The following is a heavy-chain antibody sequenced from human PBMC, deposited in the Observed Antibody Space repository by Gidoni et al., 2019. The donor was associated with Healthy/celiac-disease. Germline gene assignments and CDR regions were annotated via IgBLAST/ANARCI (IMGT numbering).Heavy chain of an antibody. CDR3: ARPTVLYSSSYPGDYYGMDV. J-gene: IGHJ6*02. D-gene: IGHD6-13*01. V-gene: IGHV4-39*01. CDR2: IYYSGST. Sequence: QLQLQESGPGLVKPSETLSLTCTVSGGSISSSSYYWGWIRQPPGKGLEWIGSIYYSGSTYYNPSLKSRVTISVDTSKNQFSLKLSSVTAADTAVYYCARPTVLYSSSYPGDYYGMDVWGQGTTVTVSS. CDR1: GGSISSSSYY.